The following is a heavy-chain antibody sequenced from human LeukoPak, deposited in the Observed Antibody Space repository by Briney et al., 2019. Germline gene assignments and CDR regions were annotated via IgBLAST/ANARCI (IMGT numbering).Heavy chain of an antibody. Sequence: PGGSLRLSCAASGFTVSSNYMSWVRQAPGKGLEWVSVIYSGGSTYYADSVKGRFTISRDNSKNTLYLQMNSLRAEDTAVYYCARDRDFWSGYPDAFDIWGQGTMVTVSP. CDR1: GFTVSSNY. V-gene: IGHV3-66*01. CDR3: ARDRDFWSGYPDAFDI. CDR2: IYSGGST. D-gene: IGHD3-3*01. J-gene: IGHJ3*02.